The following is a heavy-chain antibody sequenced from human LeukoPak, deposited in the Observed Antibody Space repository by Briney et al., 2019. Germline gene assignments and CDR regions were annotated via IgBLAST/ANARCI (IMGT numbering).Heavy chain of an antibody. CDR3: ARETETYYDILTGYSATDY. CDR2: IFWSGTT. Sequence: PSETLSLTCTVSGGSMSNYYWTWIRQPPGKGLEWIGHIFWSGTTIHNPSLTSRVTISVDTSKNQFSLKLSSVTAADTAVYYCARETETYYDILTGYSATDYWGQGTLVTVSS. J-gene: IGHJ4*02. D-gene: IGHD3-9*01. V-gene: IGHV4-59*12. CDR1: GGSMSNYY.